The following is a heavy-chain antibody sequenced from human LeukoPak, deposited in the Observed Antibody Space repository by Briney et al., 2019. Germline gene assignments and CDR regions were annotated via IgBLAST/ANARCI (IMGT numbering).Heavy chain of an antibody. CDR1: GYTFTSYD. Sequence: ASVTVSCTASGYTFTSYDINWVRQAPGQGLEWMGWMNPNSGNTGYAQKFQGRVTMTRNTSISTAYMELSSLRSEDTAVYYCARTKTEYYYYYGMDVWGQGTTVTVSS. V-gene: IGHV1-8*01. CDR2: MNPNSGNT. D-gene: IGHD1-1*01. CDR3: ARTKTEYYYYYGMDV. J-gene: IGHJ6*02.